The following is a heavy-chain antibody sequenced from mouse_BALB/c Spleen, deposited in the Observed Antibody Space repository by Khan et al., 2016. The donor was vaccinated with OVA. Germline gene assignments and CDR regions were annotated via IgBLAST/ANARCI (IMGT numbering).Heavy chain of an antibody. J-gene: IGHJ4*01. CDR3: ARFGYYDAMDY. CDR1: GFSLTDSG. V-gene: IGHV2-6-7*01. CDR2: IWGDGST. Sequence: QVQLKESGPGLVAPSQSLSITCTVSGFSLTDSGVNWVRQPPGKGLEWLGMIWGDGSTDYNSALKSRLSISKDNSKSQVFLKMNSLQTDDTARYYCARFGYYDAMDYWGQGTSVTVSS. D-gene: IGHD2-2*01.